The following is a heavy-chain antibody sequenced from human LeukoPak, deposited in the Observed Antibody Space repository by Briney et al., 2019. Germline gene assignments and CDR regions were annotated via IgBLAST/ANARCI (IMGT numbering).Heavy chain of an antibody. CDR1: GFTFSSYW. D-gene: IGHD3-22*01. V-gene: IGHV3-7*01. CDR2: IKQDGSEK. J-gene: IGHJ4*02. Sequence: PGGSLRLSCAASGFTFSSYWMSWVRQAPGKGLEWVANIKQDGSEKYYVDSVKGRFTISRDNAKNSLYLQMNSLRAEDTAVYYCARGERTYYYDSSGSFDLDYWGQGTLVTVSS. CDR3: ARGERTYYYDSSGSFDLDY.